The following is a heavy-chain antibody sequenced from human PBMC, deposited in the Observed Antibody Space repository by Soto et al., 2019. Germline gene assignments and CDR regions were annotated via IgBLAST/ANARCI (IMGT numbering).Heavy chain of an antibody. D-gene: IGHD3-3*01. CDR2: IVVGSGNT. CDR3: AAATYYDFWSGYPDFDY. CDR1: GFTFTSSA. J-gene: IGHJ4*02. Sequence: QMQLVQSGPVVKKPGTSVKVSCKASGFTFTSSAMQWVRQARGQRLEWIGWIVVGSGNTNYAQKFQERVTITRDMSTSTAYMELSSLRSEDTAVYYCAAATYYDFWSGYPDFDYWGQGTLVTVSS. V-gene: IGHV1-58*02.